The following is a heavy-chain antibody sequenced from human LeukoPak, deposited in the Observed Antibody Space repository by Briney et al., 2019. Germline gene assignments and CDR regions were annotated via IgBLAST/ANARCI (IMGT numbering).Heavy chain of an antibody. CDR1: GGSVSSGSYY. D-gene: IGHD3-22*01. Sequence: SETLSLTCTVSGGSVSSGSYYWSWIGQPPGKGLEWIGYIYYSGSTNYNPSLKSRVTISVDTSKNQFSLKLSSVTAADTAVYYCARVYYDSSGYNFDYWGQGTLVTVSS. J-gene: IGHJ4*02. V-gene: IGHV4-61*01. CDR3: ARVYYDSSGYNFDY. CDR2: IYYSGST.